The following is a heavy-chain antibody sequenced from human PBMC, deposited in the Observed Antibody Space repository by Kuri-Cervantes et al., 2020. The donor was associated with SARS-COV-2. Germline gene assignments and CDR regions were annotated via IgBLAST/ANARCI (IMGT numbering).Heavy chain of an antibody. V-gene: IGHV3-21*01. J-gene: IGHJ4*02. CDR2: ISSSSSYI. D-gene: IGHD4-17*01. Sequence: ETLSLTCAASGFTFSSYSMNWVRQAPGKGLEWVSSISSSSSYIYYADSVKGRYTISRDNAKNSLYLQMNSLRAEDTAVYYCARDAVYGDYATTHFDYWGQGTLVTVSS. CDR1: GFTFSSYS. CDR3: ARDAVYGDYATTHFDY.